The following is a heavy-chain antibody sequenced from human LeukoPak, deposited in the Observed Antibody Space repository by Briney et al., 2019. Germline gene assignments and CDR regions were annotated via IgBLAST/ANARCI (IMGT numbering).Heavy chain of an antibody. J-gene: IGHJ4*02. Sequence: GGSLRLSCAASGFTFRSYAMSWVRQAPGKGLEWVSAISGSGGSTYYADSVKGRFTISRDNAKNSLYLQMNSLRAEDTAVYYCARVSRRYDILTGDFDYWGQGTLVTVSS. CDR1: GFTFRSYA. CDR3: ARVSRRYDILTGDFDY. V-gene: IGHV3-23*01. D-gene: IGHD3-9*01. CDR2: ISGSGGST.